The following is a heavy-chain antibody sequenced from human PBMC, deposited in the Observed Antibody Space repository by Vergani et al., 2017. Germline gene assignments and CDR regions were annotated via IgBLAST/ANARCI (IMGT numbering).Heavy chain of an antibody. V-gene: IGHV4-59*01. D-gene: IGHD6-13*01. Sequence: QVQLQESGPGLVKPSETLSLTCTVSGGSISSYYWSWIRQPPGKGLEWIGYIYYSGSTNYNPSLKSRVTISVDTSKNQFSLKLSSVTAADTAVYYCARDATQTSSSGLEYWGRGTLVTVSA. CDR3: ARDATQTSSSGLEY. CDR2: IYYSGST. CDR1: GGSISSYY. J-gene: IGHJ4*02.